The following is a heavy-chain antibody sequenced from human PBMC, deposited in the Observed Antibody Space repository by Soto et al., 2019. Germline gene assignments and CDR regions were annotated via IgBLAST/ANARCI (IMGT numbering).Heavy chain of an antibody. Sequence: SETQSLTSTFSGFSIRSYYWSWIRQPPGKGLEWIGYIYYSGSTNYNPSLKSRVTISVDTSKNQFSLKLSSVTAADTAVYYCARAENYDFWSGLDAFDIWGQGTMVTVS. CDR1: GFSIRSYY. D-gene: IGHD3-3*01. CDR2: IYYSGST. CDR3: ARAENYDFWSGLDAFDI. V-gene: IGHV4-59*01. J-gene: IGHJ3*02.